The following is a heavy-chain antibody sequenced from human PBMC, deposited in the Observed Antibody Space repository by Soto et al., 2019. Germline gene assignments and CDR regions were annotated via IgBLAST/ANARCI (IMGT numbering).Heavy chain of an antibody. V-gene: IGHV1-18*01. CDR3: ARGRYGDY. D-gene: IGHD1-1*01. Sequence: QVHLVQSGAEVKKPGASVKVSCKASGYTFTSYGITWVRQAPGQGLEWMGWISAHNGNTDYAQQLQGRVIVTRDTSTSTAYMELRSLRSDDTAVYYCARGRYGDYWGQGALVTVSS. CDR2: ISAHNGNT. J-gene: IGHJ4*02. CDR1: GYTFTSYG.